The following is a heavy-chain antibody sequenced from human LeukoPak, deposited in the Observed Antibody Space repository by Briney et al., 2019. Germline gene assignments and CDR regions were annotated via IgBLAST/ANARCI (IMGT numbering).Heavy chain of an antibody. CDR2: ISGGGGST. CDR3: AKGLRYSDN. V-gene: IGHV3-23*01. D-gene: IGHD3-9*01. Sequence: GGSLRLSCTVSGFTFSSYAMSWVRQAPGKGLEWVSAISGGGGSTYYADSVKGRFTISRDNSKNTLYLQMNSLRADDTAVYYCAKGLRYSDNWGQGTLVTVSS. J-gene: IGHJ4*02. CDR1: GFTFSSYA.